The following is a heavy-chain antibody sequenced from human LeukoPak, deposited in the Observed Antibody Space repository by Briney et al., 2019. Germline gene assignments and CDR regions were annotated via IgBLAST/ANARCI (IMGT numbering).Heavy chain of an antibody. CDR1: GGSFGGYY. D-gene: IGHD3-10*01. CDR2: INYSGST. CDR3: ARGRTGITMVRGVIQKSLYYFDY. Sequence: SETLSLTCAVYGGSFGGYYWSWIRQPPGKGLEWIGEINYSGSTNYNPSLKSRVTISVDTSKNQFSLKLSSVTAADTAVYYCARGRTGITMVRGVIQKSLYYFDYWGQGTLVTVSS. V-gene: IGHV4-34*01. J-gene: IGHJ4*02.